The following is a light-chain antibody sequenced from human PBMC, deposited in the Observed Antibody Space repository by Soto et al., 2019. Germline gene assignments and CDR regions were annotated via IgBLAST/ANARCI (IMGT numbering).Light chain of an antibody. Sequence: QSVLTQPASVSGSPGQSITISCTGTSSDVGAYNYVSWYQQHPGNAPKLMIFEVSDRPSGVFNRFSGSKSGNTASLTISGLQAEDEADYYCSSYTSSNTLVFGGGTKLTVL. CDR2: EVS. V-gene: IGLV2-14*01. CDR3: SSYTSSNTLV. J-gene: IGLJ2*01. CDR1: SSDVGAYNY.